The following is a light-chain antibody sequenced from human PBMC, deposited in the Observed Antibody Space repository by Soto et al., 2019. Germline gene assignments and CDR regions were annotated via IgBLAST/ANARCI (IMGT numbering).Light chain of an antibody. Sequence: VMAHSPATLSFPPGERVTLSSRASQSAINNLAWYQHKPGQAPRLLFYGASTGVTGLPARFSGSGSGTEFTLTINSLQAEDCAVYYCQQYYNWPRTFGQGTRLEIK. J-gene: IGKJ5*01. V-gene: IGKV3-15*01. CDR3: QQYYNWPRT. CDR1: QSAINN. CDR2: GAS.